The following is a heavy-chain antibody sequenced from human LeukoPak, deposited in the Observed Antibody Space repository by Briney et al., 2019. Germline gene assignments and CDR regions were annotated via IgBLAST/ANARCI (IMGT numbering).Heavy chain of an antibody. V-gene: IGHV3-33*06. D-gene: IGHD5-24*01. J-gene: IGHJ6*03. CDR3: AKDGDAYTEFYYYYLDV. CDR2: IWHDGSNK. CDR1: GFTFSDYG. Sequence: GRSLRLSCAASGFTFSDYGLHWVRQAPGKGLEWVARIWHDGSNKYYADSVMGRFTISRDNSKNTLYLQMNSLRAEDTAMYYCAKDGDAYTEFYYYYLDVWGKGTTVTVSS.